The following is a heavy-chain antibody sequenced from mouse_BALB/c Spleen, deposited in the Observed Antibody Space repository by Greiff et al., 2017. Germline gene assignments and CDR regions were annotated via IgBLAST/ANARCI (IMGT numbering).Heavy chain of an antibody. CDR2: INPSTGYT. CDR3: ARGFDYYGSSYDVAY. CDR1: GYTFTSYW. V-gene: IGHV1-7*01. Sequence: VKLMESGAELAKPGASVKMSCKASGYTFTSYWMHWVKQRPGQGLEWIGYINPSTGYTEYNQKFKDKATLTADKSSSTAYMQLSSLTSEDSAVYYCARGFDYYGSSYDVAYWGQGTLVTVSA. D-gene: IGHD1-1*01. J-gene: IGHJ3*01.